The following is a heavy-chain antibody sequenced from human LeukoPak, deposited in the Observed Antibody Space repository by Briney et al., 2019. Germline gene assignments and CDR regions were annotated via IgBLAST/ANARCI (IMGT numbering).Heavy chain of an antibody. V-gene: IGHV3-30*18. CDR3: AKGRNVPSGYYFDY. CDR2: ISYDESNK. CDR1: GFTFSSYG. J-gene: IGHJ4*02. D-gene: IGHD1-1*01. Sequence: GGSLRLSCAASGFTFSSYGMHWVRQAPGKGLEWVALISYDESNKYYADSVKGRFTISRDNSKNTLHLQMNTLRVEDTAVYYCAKGRNVPSGYYFDYWGQGILVTVSS.